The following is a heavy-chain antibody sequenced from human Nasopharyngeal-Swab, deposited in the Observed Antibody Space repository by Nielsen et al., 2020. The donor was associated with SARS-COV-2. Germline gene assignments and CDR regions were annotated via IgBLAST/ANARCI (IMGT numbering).Heavy chain of an antibody. CDR3: AKDSSGYYYGTFDY. D-gene: IGHD3-22*01. CDR2: ISSSSSYI. Sequence: VRQAPGKGLEWVSSISSSSSYIYYADSVKGRFTISRDNSKNTLYLQMNSLRAEDTAVYYCAKDSSGYYYGTFDYWGQGTLVTVSS. V-gene: IGHV3-21*04. J-gene: IGHJ4*02.